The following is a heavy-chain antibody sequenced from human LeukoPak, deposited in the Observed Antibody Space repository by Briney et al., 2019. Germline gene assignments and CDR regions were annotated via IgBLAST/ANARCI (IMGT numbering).Heavy chain of an antibody. CDR3: ARAADSYAFDI. D-gene: IGHD6-25*01. V-gene: IGHV3-30-3*01. J-gene: IGHJ3*02. Sequence: GRSLRLSCAASGFTFSGYAMHWVRQAPGKGLEWVAVISYDGSNKYYADSVKGRFTISRDNSKNTLYLQMNSLRAEDTAVYYCARAADSYAFDIWGQGTMVTVSS. CDR1: GFTFSGYA. CDR2: ISYDGSNK.